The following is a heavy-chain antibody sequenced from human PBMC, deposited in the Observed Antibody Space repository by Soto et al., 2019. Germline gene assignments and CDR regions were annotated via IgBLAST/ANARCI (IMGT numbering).Heavy chain of an antibody. J-gene: IGHJ5*02. CDR1: GGSISSSSYY. D-gene: IGHD3-22*01. CDR3: ARITMIVVVQNRGRWFDP. CDR2: IYYSGST. V-gene: IGHV4-39*01. Sequence: KPSETLSLTCTVSGGSISSSSYYWGWIRQPPGKGLEWIGSIYYSGSTYYNPSLKSRVTISVDTSKNQFSLKLSSVTAADTAVYYCARITMIVVVQNRGRWFDPWGQGTLVTVSS.